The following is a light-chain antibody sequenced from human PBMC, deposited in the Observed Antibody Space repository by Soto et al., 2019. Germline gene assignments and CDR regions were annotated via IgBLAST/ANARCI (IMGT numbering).Light chain of an antibody. CDR2: KAS. V-gene: IGKV1-5*03. CDR3: QQYNSYTLS. CDR1: QSIGSW. J-gene: IGKJ4*01. Sequence: NQMTHSAPTLSASVGDRVTITCRASQSIGSWLAWYQQKPGKAPKLLIYKASSLESGVPSRFSGSGSGTEFTLTISSLQPDDFATYYCQQYNSYTLSFGGGTKVDIK.